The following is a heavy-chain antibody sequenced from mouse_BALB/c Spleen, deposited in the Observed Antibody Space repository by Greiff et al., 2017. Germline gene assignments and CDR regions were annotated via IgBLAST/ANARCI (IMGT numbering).Heavy chain of an antibody. CDR2: INPSNGRT. Sequence: VQLQQPGAELVKPGASVKLSCKASGYTFTSYWMHWVKQRPGQGLEWIGEINPSNGRTNYNEKFKSKATLTVDKSSSTAYMQLSSLTSEDSAVYYCERFGTRAMDYWGQGTSVTVSS. CDR1: GYTFTSYW. CDR3: ERFGTRAMDY. D-gene: IGHD4-1*01. J-gene: IGHJ4*01. V-gene: IGHV1S81*02.